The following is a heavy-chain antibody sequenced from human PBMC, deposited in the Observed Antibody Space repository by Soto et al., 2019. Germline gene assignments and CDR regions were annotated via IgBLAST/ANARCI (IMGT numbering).Heavy chain of an antibody. CDR2: INAGNGNT. J-gene: IGHJ3*02. Sequence: GASVKVSCKASGYTFTSYAMHWVCQAPGQRLEWMGWINAGNGNTKYSQKFQGRVTITRDTSASTAYMELSSLRSEDTAVYYCARDVVAVASVGFDIWGQGTMVTVSS. V-gene: IGHV1-3*01. D-gene: IGHD6-19*01. CDR1: GYTFTSYA. CDR3: ARDVVAVASVGFDI.